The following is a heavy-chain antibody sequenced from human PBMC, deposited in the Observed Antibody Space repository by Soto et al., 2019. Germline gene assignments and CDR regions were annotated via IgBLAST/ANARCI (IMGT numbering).Heavy chain of an antibody. D-gene: IGHD2-8*01. V-gene: IGHV4-31*03. J-gene: IGHJ4*02. CDR2: MYYSGTT. Sequence: SETLSLTCTVSGGSVSSGGYYWSWIRQHPGMDLEWIGYMYYSGTTYYNPTLKSRVDISIDTSENQFSLQLTSVTAADTAVYYCAGGNRCSTIFHFWGQGTLVTVSS. CDR3: AGGNRCSTIFHF. CDR1: GGSVSSGGYY.